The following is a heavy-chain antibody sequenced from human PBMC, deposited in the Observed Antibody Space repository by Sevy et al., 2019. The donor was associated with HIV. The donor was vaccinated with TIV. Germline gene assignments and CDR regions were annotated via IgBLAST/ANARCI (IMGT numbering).Heavy chain of an antibody. CDR2: IWFDGSNT. CDR1: GFTFSTYG. Sequence: GGSLRLSCTASGFTFSTYGMHWVRQAPGKGLEWVAVIWFDGSNTYYADSVKGRFTISRDIAKNTLHLQMNSLRAEDTAVYYCARDLEFYDYGDYGPAFMPDYWGQGTLVTVSS. V-gene: IGHV3-33*01. J-gene: IGHJ4*02. CDR3: ARDLEFYDYGDYGPAFMPDY. D-gene: IGHD4-17*01.